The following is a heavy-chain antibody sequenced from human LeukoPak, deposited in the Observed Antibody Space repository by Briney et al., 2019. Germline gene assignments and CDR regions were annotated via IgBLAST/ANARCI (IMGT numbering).Heavy chain of an antibody. V-gene: IGHV3-49*04. D-gene: IGHD2-2*01. CDR2: IGSKAYRGTT. CDR3: TQDSSVPLN. J-gene: IGHJ4*02. Sequence: AGGSLRLSCTPSGFTFGDYAMSWVRQAPGKGLEWVSFIGSKAYRGTTGYAASVKGRFTISRDDSKSIAYLQMNSLKTEDTDVYYCTQDSSVPLNWGQGTLVTVSS. CDR1: GFTFGDYA.